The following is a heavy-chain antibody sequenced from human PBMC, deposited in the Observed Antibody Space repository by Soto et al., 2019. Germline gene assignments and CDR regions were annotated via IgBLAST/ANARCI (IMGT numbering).Heavy chain of an antibody. CDR2: IYSGGST. Sequence: GGSLRLSCAASGFTVSSNYMSWVRQAPGKGLEWVSVIYSGGSTYYADSVKGRFTISRDNSKNTLYLQMNSLRADDTAVYYCARGPTITIIVVGHDAFDIGGQGTMVTVSS. CDR3: ARGPTITIIVVGHDAFDI. CDR1: GFTVSSNY. V-gene: IGHV3-66*01. J-gene: IGHJ3*02. D-gene: IGHD3-22*01.